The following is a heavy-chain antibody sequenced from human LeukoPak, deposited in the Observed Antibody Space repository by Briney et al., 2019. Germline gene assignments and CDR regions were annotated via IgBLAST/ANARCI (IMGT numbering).Heavy chain of an antibody. CDR3: ASTIAAAATGNWFDP. D-gene: IGHD6-13*01. CDR1: GGSISSGGYY. CDR2: IYYSGST. Sequence: TSQTLSLTCTVSGGSISSGGYYWSWIRQHPGKGLEWIGYIYYSGSTYYNPSLKSRVTISVDTSKNQFSLKLSSVTAADTAVYYCASTIAAAATGNWFDPWGQGTLVTVSS. J-gene: IGHJ5*02. V-gene: IGHV4-31*03.